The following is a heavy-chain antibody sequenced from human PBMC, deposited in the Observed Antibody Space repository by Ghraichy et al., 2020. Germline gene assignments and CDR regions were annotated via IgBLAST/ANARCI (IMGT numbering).Heavy chain of an antibody. Sequence: GGSLRLSCAASGFTFSSYAMHWVRQAPGKGLEWVAVISYDGSNKYYADSVKGRFTISRDNSKNTLYLQMNSLRAEDTAVYYCARDTYYYDTQAFDIWGQGTMVTVSS. CDR3: ARDTYYYDTQAFDI. J-gene: IGHJ3*02. CDR2: ISYDGSNK. CDR1: GFTFSSYA. V-gene: IGHV3-30-3*01. D-gene: IGHD3-22*01.